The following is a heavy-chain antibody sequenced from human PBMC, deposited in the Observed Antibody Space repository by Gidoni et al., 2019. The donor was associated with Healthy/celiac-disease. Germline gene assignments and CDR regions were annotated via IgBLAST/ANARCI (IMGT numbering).Heavy chain of an antibody. CDR3: AKDSYYDSSGYYALTTHFDY. J-gene: IGHJ4*02. V-gene: IGHV3-23*01. D-gene: IGHD3-22*01. CDR2: ISGSGGST. Sequence: EVQLLESGGGLVQPGGSLRLSCAASGFTFSSYAISWVRQAPGKGLEWVSAISGSGGSTYYADSVKGRFTISRDNSKNTLYLQMNSLRAEDTAVYYCAKDSYYDSSGYYALTTHFDYWGQGTLVTVSS. CDR1: GFTFSSYA.